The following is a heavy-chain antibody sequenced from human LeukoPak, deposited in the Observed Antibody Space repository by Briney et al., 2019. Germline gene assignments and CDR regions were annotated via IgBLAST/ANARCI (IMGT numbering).Heavy chain of an antibody. CDR2: IYTSGST. V-gene: IGHV4-4*07. J-gene: IGHJ4*02. D-gene: IGHD2-2*01. CDR1: GGSISPYY. Sequence: SETLSLTCTVSGGSISPYYWSWFRQPPGKGLEWIGRIYTSGSTNYNPSLKSRVTMSVDTSKNQFSLKLSSVTAADTAVYYCARLYCTTTNCYVVYYFDYWGQGTLVTVSS. CDR3: ARLYCTTTNCYVVYYFDY.